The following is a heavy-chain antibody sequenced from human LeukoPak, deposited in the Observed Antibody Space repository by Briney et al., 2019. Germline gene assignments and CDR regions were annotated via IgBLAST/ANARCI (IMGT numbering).Heavy chain of an antibody. J-gene: IGHJ4*02. CDR3: ARDSSAMVLGGVFDS. D-gene: IGHD3-10*01. CDR1: GFTFSNNW. Sequence: GGSLRLSCAASGFTFSNNWMSWVRQAPGKGLEWVANIKQDGSEKYYVESVKGRFTISRDNATNSLFLQMNSLRAEDTAVYYCARDSSAMVLGGVFDSWGQGTLVTVSS. CDR2: IKQDGSEK. V-gene: IGHV3-7*04.